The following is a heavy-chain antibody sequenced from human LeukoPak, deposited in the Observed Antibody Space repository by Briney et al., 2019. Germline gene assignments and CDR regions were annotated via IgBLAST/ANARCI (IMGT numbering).Heavy chain of an antibody. CDR2: INHSGST. J-gene: IGHJ3*02. CDR3: ARRPPPQWELLEDAFDI. CDR1: GGSFSGYC. V-gene: IGHV4-34*01. Sequence: PSGTLSLTCAVYGGSFSGYCWSWIRQPPGKGLEWIGEINHSGSTNYNPSLKSRVTISVDTSKNQFSLKLSSVTAADTAVYYCARRPPPQWELLEDAFDIWGQGTMVTVSS. D-gene: IGHD1-26*01.